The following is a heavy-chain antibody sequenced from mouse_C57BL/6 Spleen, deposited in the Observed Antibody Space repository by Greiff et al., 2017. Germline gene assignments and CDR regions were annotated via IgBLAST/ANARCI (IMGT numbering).Heavy chain of an antibody. CDR1: GFTFSDYG. D-gene: IGHD6-2*01. CDR3: ARGSLRGGGFAY. V-gene: IGHV5-17*01. Sequence: EVKLEESGGGLVKPGGSLKLSCAASGFTFSDYGMHWVRQAPEQGLEWVAYISSGSSTISYADTVKGRFTIARDNATNTLFLQMTRLRSEDTAMYYCARGSLRGGGFAYWGQGTLVTVSA. CDR2: ISSGSSTI. J-gene: IGHJ3*01.